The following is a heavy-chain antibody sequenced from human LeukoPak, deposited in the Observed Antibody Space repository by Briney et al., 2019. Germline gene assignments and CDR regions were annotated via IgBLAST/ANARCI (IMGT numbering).Heavy chain of an antibody. J-gene: IGHJ3*02. CDR1: GGSISNSSYY. D-gene: IGHD1-26*01. Sequence: SETLSLTCTVSGGSISNSSYYWGWIRQPPGKGLEWIGSIYYSGSTYYNPSLKSRVIISVDTSKNQFSLKLNSVTAADTAVYYCARHEWGITNAFDTWGQGTMVTVSS. CDR3: ARHEWGITNAFDT. CDR2: IYYSGST. V-gene: IGHV4-39*01.